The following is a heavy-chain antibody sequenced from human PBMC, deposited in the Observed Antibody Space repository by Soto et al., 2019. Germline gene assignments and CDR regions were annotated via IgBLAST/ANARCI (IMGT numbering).Heavy chain of an antibody. CDR1: GYSFTIYW. Sequence: GESLKISCNGSGYSFTIYWIGWVRQMPGKGLEWMGITYPGDSDTRYSPFFQGQVTISADKSISTAYLQWSSLKASDTAMYYCARHPGSSWYIDYWGQGTPVTVSS. D-gene: IGHD6-13*01. J-gene: IGHJ4*02. CDR3: ARHPGSSWYIDY. V-gene: IGHV5-51*01. CDR2: TYPGDSDT.